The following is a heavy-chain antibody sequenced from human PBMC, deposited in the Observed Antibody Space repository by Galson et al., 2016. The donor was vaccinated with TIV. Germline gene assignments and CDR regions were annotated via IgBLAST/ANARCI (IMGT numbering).Heavy chain of an antibody. Sequence: LTCDVSGYSISTDYYWGWIRQSPGKGLEWIGSIYYRGTSYYNPSLKSRVTASVDTSKNQFSLKLTSVTAADTAVYYCARVIGITMVRGTSFDYWGQGILVTVSS. CDR2: IYYRGTS. J-gene: IGHJ4*02. CDR3: ARVIGITMVRGTSFDY. D-gene: IGHD3-10*01. V-gene: IGHV4-38-2*01. CDR1: GYSISTDYY.